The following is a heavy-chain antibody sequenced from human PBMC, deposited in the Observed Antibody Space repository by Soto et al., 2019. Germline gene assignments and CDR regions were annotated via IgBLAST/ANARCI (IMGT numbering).Heavy chain of an antibody. CDR2: ISSSAVYI. J-gene: IGHJ4*02. D-gene: IGHD3-22*01. Sequence: GGSLRLSCAASGFNFRTYSLSWVRQAPGKGLEWVASISSSAVYINYADSVKGRFTISRDNANNSLYLQMNSLRAEDTATYYCDRDVFDYYDSERLYFDNWGQGTLVTVSS. V-gene: IGHV3-21*01. CDR3: DRDVFDYYDSERLYFDN. CDR1: GFNFRTYS.